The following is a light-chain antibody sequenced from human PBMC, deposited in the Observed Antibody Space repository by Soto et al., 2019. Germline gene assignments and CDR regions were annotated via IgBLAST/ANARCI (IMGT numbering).Light chain of an antibody. V-gene: IGKV3D-20*02. Sequence: EMVLTQSPGTLSLSPGERATLSCRASQSVNGDYLAWYQQKPGQPPRLLIYSASSRATGIPDRFSGSGSGTDFTLTISRLEPEDFELYYCQQSSNWPLTLGGGTKVDIK. CDR3: QQSSNWPLT. J-gene: IGKJ4*01. CDR2: SAS. CDR1: QSVNGDY.